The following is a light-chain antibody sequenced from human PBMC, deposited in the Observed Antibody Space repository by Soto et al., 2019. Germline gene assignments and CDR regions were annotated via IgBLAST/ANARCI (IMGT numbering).Light chain of an antibody. CDR1: QSVAFH. Sequence: EIVMTQSPATLSVSPGETATLSCRASQSVAFHLAWYQQKPGQGPRLLIYGAVTRATGIPARFSGSGSGTEVTPDFCSPQSGDFEVYYFQQYKKWPPLTFGGGTKVEIK. V-gene: IGKV3-15*01. CDR2: GAV. CDR3: QQYKKWPPLT. J-gene: IGKJ4*01.